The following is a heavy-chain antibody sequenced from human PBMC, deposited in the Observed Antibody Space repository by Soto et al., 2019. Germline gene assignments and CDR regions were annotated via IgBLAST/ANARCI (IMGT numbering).Heavy chain of an antibody. J-gene: IGHJ6*02. CDR1: GFTFSSYS. CDR3: ARVQVDFWSGFYYYGMDV. CDR2: ISSSSSYI. Sequence: LRLSCAASGFTFSSYSMNWVRQAPGKGLEWVSSISSSSSYIYYADSVKGRFTISRDNAKNSLYLQMNSLRAEDTAVYYCARVQVDFWSGFYYYGMDVWGQGTTVTVSS. D-gene: IGHD3-3*01. V-gene: IGHV3-21*01.